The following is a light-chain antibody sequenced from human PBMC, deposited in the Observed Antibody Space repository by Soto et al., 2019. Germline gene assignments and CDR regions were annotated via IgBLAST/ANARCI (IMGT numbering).Light chain of an antibody. CDR3: QQFSAVHS. CDR1: QAIYNY. V-gene: IGKV1-27*01. J-gene: IGKJ4*01. CDR2: AAS. Sequence: DIQMTQSPSSLSASVGDRVTITCRASQAIYNYLAWYQQKPGKVPTLLISAASTLQSGVPSCFIGSGSGTEFTLTISGLQPEDVATYYWQQFSAVHSFGGGTKVEI.